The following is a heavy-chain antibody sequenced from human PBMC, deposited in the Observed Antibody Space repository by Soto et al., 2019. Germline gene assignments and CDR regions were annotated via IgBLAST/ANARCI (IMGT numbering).Heavy chain of an antibody. CDR2: ISNSSSYI. J-gene: IGHJ4*02. V-gene: IGHV3-21*01. CDR3: ARWRDIAARPGLDY. CDR1: GFTFSSYS. Sequence: GGSLRLSCAASGFTFSSYSMNWVRQAPGKGLEWVSSISNSSSYIYYADSVKGRFTISRDNAKNSLYLQMNSLRAEDTAVYYCARWRDIAARPGLDYWGQGTLVTVSS. D-gene: IGHD6-6*01.